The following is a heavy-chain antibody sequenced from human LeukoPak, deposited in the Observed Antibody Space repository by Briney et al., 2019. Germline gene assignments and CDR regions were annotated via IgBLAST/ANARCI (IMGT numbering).Heavy chain of an antibody. V-gene: IGHV4-59*08. D-gene: IGHD6-13*01. Sequence: SETLSLTCTVSGGSISSYYWSWIRQPPGKGLEWIGYIYYSGSTNYNPSLKSRVTISVDTSKNQFSLKLSSVTAADTAVYYCARHDCSWCTIDYWGQGTLVTVSS. CDR1: GGSISSYY. J-gene: IGHJ4*02. CDR2: IYYSGST. CDR3: ARHDCSWCTIDY.